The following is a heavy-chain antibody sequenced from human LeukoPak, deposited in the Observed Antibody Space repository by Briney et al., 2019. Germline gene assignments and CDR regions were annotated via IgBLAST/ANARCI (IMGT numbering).Heavy chain of an antibody. D-gene: IGHD2-2*02. J-gene: IGHJ6*03. V-gene: IGHV1-18*01. Sequence: ASVKVSCKASGYTFTTYGISWVRQAPGQGLEWMGWISAYNGITNYAQKLQDRVTMTTDTSTSTAYMELRSLRSDDTAVYYCARGRYYSSTSCYKVYYYYMDVWGKGTTVTVSS. CDR2: ISAYNGIT. CDR1: GYTFTTYG. CDR3: ARGRYYSSTSCYKVYYYYMDV.